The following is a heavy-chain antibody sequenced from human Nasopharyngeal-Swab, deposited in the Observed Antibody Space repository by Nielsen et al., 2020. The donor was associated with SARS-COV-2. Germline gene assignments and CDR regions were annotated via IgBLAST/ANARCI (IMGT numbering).Heavy chain of an antibody. CDR3: ARDRVDDYYDSSGQVYYFDY. D-gene: IGHD3-22*01. CDR1: GGSISSSSYY. J-gene: IGHJ4*02. CDR2: IYYSGST. Sequence: SETLSLTCTVSGGSISSSSYYWGWIRQPPGKGLEWIGSIYYSGSTNYNPSLKSRVTMSVDTSKNQFSLKLSSVTAADTAVYYCARDRVDDYYDSSGQVYYFDYWGQGTLVTVSS. V-gene: IGHV4-39*07.